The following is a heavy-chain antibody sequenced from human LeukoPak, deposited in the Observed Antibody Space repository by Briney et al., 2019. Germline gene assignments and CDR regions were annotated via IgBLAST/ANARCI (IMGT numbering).Heavy chain of an antibody. J-gene: IGHJ4*02. CDR3: ARGIDRRDGYPAFDY. D-gene: IGHD5-24*01. CDR1: GGTFSSYA. V-gene: IGHV1-69*05. CDR2: IIPIFGTA. Sequence: GSSVKVSCKASGGTFSSYAISWVRQAPGQGLEWMGGIIPIFGTANYAQKFQGRVTITTDESTSTAYMELSSLRSEDTAVYYCARGIDRRDGYPAFDYWGQGTLVTVSS.